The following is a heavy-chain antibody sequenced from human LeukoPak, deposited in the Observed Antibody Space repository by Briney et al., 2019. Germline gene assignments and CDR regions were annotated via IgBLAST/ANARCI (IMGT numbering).Heavy chain of an antibody. CDR1: GFTFSSYG. CDR2: ISYDGSNK. Sequence: GGSLRLSCAASGFTFSSYGMHWVRQAPGKGLEWVAVISYDGSNKYYADSVKGRFTISRDNSKNTLYLQMNSLRAEDTAVYYCAKEVSSSWYNWFDPWGQGTLVTASS. J-gene: IGHJ5*02. D-gene: IGHD6-13*01. CDR3: AKEVSSSWYNWFDP. V-gene: IGHV3-30*18.